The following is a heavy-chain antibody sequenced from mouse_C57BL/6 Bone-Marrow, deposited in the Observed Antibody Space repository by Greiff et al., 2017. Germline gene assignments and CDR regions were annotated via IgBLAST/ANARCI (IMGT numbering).Heavy chain of an antibody. D-gene: IGHD2-14*01. CDR2: IDPEDGDT. J-gene: IGHJ2*01. CDR1: GFNIKDYY. Sequence: EVQLQQSGAELVRPGASVKLSCTASGFNIKDYYMHWVKQRPEQGLEWIGRIDPEDGDTEYAPKFQGKATMTADTSSSTAYMELRSLTSEDSAVYFCARGNFDYWGQGTTLTVSS. CDR3: ARGNFDY. V-gene: IGHV14-1*01.